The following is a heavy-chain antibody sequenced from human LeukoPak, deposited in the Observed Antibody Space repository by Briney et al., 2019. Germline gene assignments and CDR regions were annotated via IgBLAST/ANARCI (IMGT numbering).Heavy chain of an antibody. J-gene: IGHJ6*02. Sequence: PGGSLRLSCAASGFTFSSYAMSWVRQAPGKGLEWVSGISWNSGSIGYADSVKGRFTISRDNAKNSLYLQMNSLRAEDTALYYCAKDIGYEWNYGMDVWGQGTTVTVSS. D-gene: IGHD1-1*01. CDR3: AKDIGYEWNYGMDV. V-gene: IGHV3-9*01. CDR1: GFTFSSYA. CDR2: ISWNSGSI.